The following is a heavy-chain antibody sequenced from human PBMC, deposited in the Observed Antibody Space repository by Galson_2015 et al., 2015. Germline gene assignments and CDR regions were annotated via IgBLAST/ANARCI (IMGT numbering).Heavy chain of an antibody. CDR3: ASTLDDYGDYEDY. D-gene: IGHD4-17*01. CDR1: GFTFSSYS. CDR2: ISSSSSTI. V-gene: IGHV3-48*02. Sequence: SLRLSCAASGFTFSSYSMNWVRQAPGKGLEWVSYISSSSSTIYYADSVKGRFTISRDNAKNSLYLQMNSLRDEDTAVYYCASTLDDYGDYEDYWGHGALVTVAS. J-gene: IGHJ4*01.